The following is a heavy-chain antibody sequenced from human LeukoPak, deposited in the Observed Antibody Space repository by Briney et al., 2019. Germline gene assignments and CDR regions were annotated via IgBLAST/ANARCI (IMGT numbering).Heavy chain of an antibody. Sequence: TGGSLRLSCAAPGFTFSSYAMHWVRQAPGKGLEWVAVISYDGSNKYYADSVKGRFTISRDNSKNTLYLQMNSLRAEDTAVYYCARAAVDYYYFDYWGQGTLVTVSS. CDR2: ISYDGSNK. J-gene: IGHJ4*02. D-gene: IGHD6-13*01. CDR3: ARAAVDYYYFDY. CDR1: GFTFSSYA. V-gene: IGHV3-30-3*01.